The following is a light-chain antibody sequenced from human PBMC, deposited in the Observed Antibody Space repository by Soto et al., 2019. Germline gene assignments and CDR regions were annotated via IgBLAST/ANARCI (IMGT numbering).Light chain of an antibody. CDR3: QQYGSSPLT. J-gene: IGKJ4*01. Sequence: EIVLTQSPGTLSLSPGERATLSCRASQSVSSSYLAWYQQKPGQAPRLLIYGASSRATGIPDRFSGSGSGTDFTLTICRLEPEDFPVYYCQQYGSSPLTFGGGTKVDIK. CDR1: QSVSSSY. CDR2: GAS. V-gene: IGKV3-20*01.